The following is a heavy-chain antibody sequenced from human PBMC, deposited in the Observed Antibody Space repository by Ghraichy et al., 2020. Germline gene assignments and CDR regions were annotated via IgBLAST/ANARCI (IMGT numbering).Heavy chain of an antibody. Sequence: GGSLRLSCAASGFTFSSYAMSWVRQAPGKGLEWVSTVSGGGADTYYADSVKGRFTIYRDNSKDTLYLQMNSLRAEDTAVYYCAKDDEGLHCSGGSCYLLFDCWGQGTLVTVSS. CDR1: GFTFSSYA. CDR3: AKDDEGLHCSGGSCYLLFDC. J-gene: IGHJ4*02. D-gene: IGHD2-15*01. CDR2: VSGGGADT. V-gene: IGHV3-23*01.